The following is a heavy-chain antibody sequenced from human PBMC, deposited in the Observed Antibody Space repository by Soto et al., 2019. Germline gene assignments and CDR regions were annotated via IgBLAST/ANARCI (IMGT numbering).Heavy chain of an antibody. CDR2: INHSGST. CDR3: ARGGDYYGMDV. D-gene: IGHD3-10*01. Sequence: QVQLQQWGAGLLKPSETLSLTCAVYGGSFSGYYWSWIRQPPGKGLEWIGEINHSGSTNYNPSLKSRVTISVDTSKNQFALKLSSVTAADTAVYYCARGGDYYGMDVWGQGTTVTVSS. J-gene: IGHJ6*02. CDR1: GGSFSGYY. V-gene: IGHV4-34*01.